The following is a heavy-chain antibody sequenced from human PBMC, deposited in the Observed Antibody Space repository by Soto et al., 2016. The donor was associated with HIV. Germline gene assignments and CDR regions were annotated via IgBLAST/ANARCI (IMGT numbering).Heavy chain of an antibody. J-gene: IGHJ5*02. CDR1: GFTFSTYW. CDR3: ARDQMGYCSGGSCP. V-gene: IGHV3-74*01. CDR2: INSDGTTT. Sequence: EVQLVESGGGLVQPGGSLRLSCAASGFTFSTYWMHWVRQAPGKGLVWVSRINSDGTTTAYADSVKGRFTISRDNTKNTVYLQMNSLQAEDTAVYYCARDQMGYCSGGSCPWGQGTLVTVSS. D-gene: IGHD2-15*01.